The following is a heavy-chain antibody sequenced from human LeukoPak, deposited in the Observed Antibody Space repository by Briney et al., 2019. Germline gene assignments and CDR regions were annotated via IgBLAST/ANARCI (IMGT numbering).Heavy chain of an antibody. CDR3: ARMDGSGLDY. D-gene: IGHD3-3*01. V-gene: IGHV4-59*01. Sequence: SETLSLTCTVSGGSISSYYWSWIRQPPGEGLEWIGYIYYSGSTNYNPSLKSRVTISVDTSKNQFSLKLSSVTAADTAVYYCARMDGSGLDYWGQGTLVTASS. J-gene: IGHJ4*02. CDR1: GGSISSYY. CDR2: IYYSGST.